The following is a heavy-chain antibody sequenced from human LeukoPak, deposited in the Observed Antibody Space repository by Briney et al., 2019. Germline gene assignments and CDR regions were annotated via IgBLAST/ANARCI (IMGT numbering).Heavy chain of an antibody. Sequence: PSETLSLTCTVSGDSIRSYYWSWIRQPPGKGLEWIGSIYHSGSTYYNPSLKSRVTISVDTSKKQFSLKLSSVTAADTAVYYCAGNYYGSGSYYSEDRYWGQGTLVTVSS. D-gene: IGHD3-10*01. CDR2: IYHSGST. J-gene: IGHJ4*02. V-gene: IGHV4-38-2*02. CDR1: GDSIRSYY. CDR3: AGNYYGSGSYYSEDRY.